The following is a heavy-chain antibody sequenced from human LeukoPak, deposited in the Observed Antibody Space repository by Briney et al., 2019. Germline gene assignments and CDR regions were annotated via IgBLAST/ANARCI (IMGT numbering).Heavy chain of an antibody. V-gene: IGHV4-59*01. CDR3: ARGAVATMTDAFDI. D-gene: IGHD5-12*01. Sequence: SETLSLTCTVSGGSISSYYWSWIRQPPGKGLEWIGYIYYSGSTNYNPSLKSRVTISVDTSKNQFSLKLSSVTAADTAVYYCARGAVATMTDAFDIWGQGTMVTVSS. CDR2: IYYSGST. J-gene: IGHJ3*02. CDR1: GGSISSYY.